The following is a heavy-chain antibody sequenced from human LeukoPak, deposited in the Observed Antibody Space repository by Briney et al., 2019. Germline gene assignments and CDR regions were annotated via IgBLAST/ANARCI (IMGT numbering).Heavy chain of an antibody. CDR3: AKDLIAVARGGFDY. CDR2: ISGSGGST. Sequence: HPGGSLRLSCTTSGFTFSSYAMSWVRQAPGKGLEWVSAISGSGGSTYYADSVKGRFTISRDNSKNTMYLQMNSLRAEDTAVYYCAKDLIAVARGGFDYWGQGTLVTVSS. CDR1: GFTFSSYA. V-gene: IGHV3-23*01. J-gene: IGHJ4*02. D-gene: IGHD6-19*01.